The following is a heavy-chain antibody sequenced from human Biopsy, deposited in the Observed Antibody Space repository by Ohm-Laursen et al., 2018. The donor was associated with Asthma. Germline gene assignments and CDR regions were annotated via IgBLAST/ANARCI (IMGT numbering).Heavy chain of an antibody. Sequence: SDTLSLTCTVSGGSMSSSSYSWGWIRQPPGKGLEWIGSISYTGNTDIPSLRSRVTLSVDTSKNNLSLKLTSVTAADTAVFYCARHWNWGSFFDYWGQGMLVTVSS. CDR3: ARHWNWGSFFDY. J-gene: IGHJ4*02. CDR2: ISYTGNT. V-gene: IGHV4-39*01. CDR1: GGSMSSSSYS. D-gene: IGHD7-27*01.